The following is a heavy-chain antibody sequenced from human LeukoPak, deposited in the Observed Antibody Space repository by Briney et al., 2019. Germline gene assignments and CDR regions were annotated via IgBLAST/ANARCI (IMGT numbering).Heavy chain of an antibody. D-gene: IGHD5-24*01. CDR3: ARVGDGYNLGAFDI. CDR2: ISSSSSYI. J-gene: IGHJ3*02. Sequence: GGSLRLSCAASGFTSSSYSMNWVRQAPGKGLEWVSSISSSSSYIYYADSVKGRFTISRDNAKNSLYLQMNSLRAEDTAVYYCARVGDGYNLGAFDIWGQGTMVTVSS. CDR1: GFTSSSYS. V-gene: IGHV3-21*01.